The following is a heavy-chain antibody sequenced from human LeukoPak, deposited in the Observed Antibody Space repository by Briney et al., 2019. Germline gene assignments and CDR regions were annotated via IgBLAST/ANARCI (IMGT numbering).Heavy chain of an antibody. CDR1: GFTFSTYW. D-gene: IGHD3-10*01. CDR3: AKGGDAPDYYYYMDV. V-gene: IGHV3-43*02. J-gene: IGHJ6*03. CDR2: ISGDGGST. Sequence: GGSLRLSCAASGFTFSTYWMHWVRQAPGKGLEWVSLISGDGGSTYYADSVKGRFTISRDNSKNSLYLQMNSLRTEDTALYYCAKGGDAPDYYYYMDVWGKGTTVTVSS.